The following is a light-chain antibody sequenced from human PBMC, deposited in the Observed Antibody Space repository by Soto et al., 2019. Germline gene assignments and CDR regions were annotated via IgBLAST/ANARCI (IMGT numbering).Light chain of an antibody. CDR2: RAS. J-gene: IGKJ1*01. CDR1: QDIGTW. V-gene: IGKV1-5*03. Sequence: DIQMTQSPSTLSASVVDRVTITCRASQDIGTWLAWYQQKPEKAPKVLIYRASNLESGVPSRFSGSGSGTEFSLTINSLQADDFATYYCQQYHIYSWTFGQGTKVDIK. CDR3: QQYHIYSWT.